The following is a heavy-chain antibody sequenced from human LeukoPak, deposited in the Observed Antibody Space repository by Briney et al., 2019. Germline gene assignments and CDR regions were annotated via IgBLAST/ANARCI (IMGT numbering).Heavy chain of an antibody. V-gene: IGHV4-30-4*01. CDR3: ARVREDSSGYYDWYFDL. J-gene: IGHJ2*01. Sequence: SQTLSLTCTVSGGSISSGDYYWSWIHQPPGKGLEWIGYIYYSGSTYYNPSLKSRVTISVDTSKNQFSLKLSSVTAADTAVYYCARVREDSSGYYDWYFDLWGRGTLVTVSS. D-gene: IGHD3-22*01. CDR2: IYYSGST. CDR1: GGSISSGDYY.